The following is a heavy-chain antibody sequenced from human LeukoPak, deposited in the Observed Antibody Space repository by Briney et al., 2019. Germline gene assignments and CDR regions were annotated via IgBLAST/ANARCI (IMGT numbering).Heavy chain of an antibody. Sequence: GESLKISCVASGYTFTNYWIARVRQMPGKGLEWMGIIYPGDSDTRYSPSFQGQVTISADKSISTAYLQWSSLKASDTAMYYCARQNSGYPLEYWGQGTLVTVSS. CDR2: IYPGDSDT. V-gene: IGHV5-51*01. CDR1: GYTFTNYW. CDR3: ARQNSGYPLEY. D-gene: IGHD6-25*01. J-gene: IGHJ4*02.